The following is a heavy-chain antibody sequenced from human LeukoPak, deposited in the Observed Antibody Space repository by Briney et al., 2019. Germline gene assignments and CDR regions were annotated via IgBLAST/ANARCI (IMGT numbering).Heavy chain of an antibody. Sequence: GGSLRLSCAASGFTFSSYGMHWVRQAPGKGLERVAFIRYDGSNKYYADSVKGRFTISRDNSKNTLYLQMNSLRAEDTAVYYCAKELRDRSSSWHYFDYWGQGTLVTVSS. CDR2: IRYDGSNK. D-gene: IGHD6-13*01. J-gene: IGHJ4*02. CDR3: AKELRDRSSSWHYFDY. CDR1: GFTFSSYG. V-gene: IGHV3-30*02.